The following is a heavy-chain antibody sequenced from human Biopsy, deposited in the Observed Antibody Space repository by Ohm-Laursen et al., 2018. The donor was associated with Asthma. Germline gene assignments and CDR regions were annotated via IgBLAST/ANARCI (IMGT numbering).Heavy chain of an antibody. CDR1: GGTFSNFA. D-gene: IGHD6-19*01. V-gene: IGHV1-69*13. Sequence: SVTVSCKTPGGTFSNFAISWARQAPGQGLEWLGGIMTVFGTTNYAQKFQGRVTITADESTSTAYMEVTSLRSEDTAIYYCARCQVGYSSGWSLLLKKIYYSGMDVWGQGTAVTVSS. CDR3: ARCQVGYSSGWSLLLKKIYYSGMDV. J-gene: IGHJ6*02. CDR2: IMTVFGTT.